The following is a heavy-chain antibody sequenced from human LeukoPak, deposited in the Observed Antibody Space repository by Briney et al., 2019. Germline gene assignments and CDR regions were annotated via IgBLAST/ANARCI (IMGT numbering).Heavy chain of an antibody. Sequence: GGSLRLSCAASGSTFSRYWMHWVREAPGKGLVWVSRVKSDGSDTIYADSVKGRFTISRDNAKNTLYLQMDSLRAEDTAVYYCTTGIGNYYYYWGQGTLVTVAS. CDR3: TTGIGNYYYY. J-gene: IGHJ4*02. CDR1: GSTFSRYW. V-gene: IGHV3-74*01. D-gene: IGHD3-10*01. CDR2: VKSDGSDT.